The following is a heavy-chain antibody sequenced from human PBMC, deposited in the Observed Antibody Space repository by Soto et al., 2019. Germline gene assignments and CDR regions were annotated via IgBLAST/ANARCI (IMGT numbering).Heavy chain of an antibody. CDR2: IYSGGST. CDR3: ASAPLYCSSTSCYLDPWADAFDI. D-gene: IGHD2-2*01. CDR1: GFTVSSNY. V-gene: IGHV3-66*01. J-gene: IGHJ3*02. Sequence: EVQLVESGGGLVQPGGSLRLSCAASGFTVSSNYMSWVRQAPGKGLEWVSVIYSGGSTYYADSVKGRFTISRDNSKNTLYLQMNSLRAEDTAVYYCASAPLYCSSTSCYLDPWADAFDIWGQGTMVTVSS.